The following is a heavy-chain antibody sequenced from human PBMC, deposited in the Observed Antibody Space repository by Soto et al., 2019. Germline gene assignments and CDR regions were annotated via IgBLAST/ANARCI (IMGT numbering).Heavy chain of an antibody. J-gene: IGHJ4*02. CDR3: ASLLGGDTFGGVIVNGY. CDR1: GFTFSSYW. CDR2: IKQDGSEK. V-gene: IGHV3-7*03. D-gene: IGHD3-16*02. Sequence: GGSLRLSCAASGFTFSSYWMSWVRQAPGKGLEWVANIKQDGSEKYYVDSVKGRFTISRDNAKNQFSLKLSSVTAADTAVYYCASLLGGDTFGGVIVNGYWGQGTLVTVSS.